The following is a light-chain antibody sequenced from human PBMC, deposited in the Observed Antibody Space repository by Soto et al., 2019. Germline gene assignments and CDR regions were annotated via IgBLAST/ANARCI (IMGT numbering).Light chain of an antibody. CDR2: SDT. J-gene: IGLJ2*01. CDR1: NIGSKG. V-gene: IGLV3-21*04. Sequence: SYELTQTPSVSVAPGKTASISCGGNNIGSKGVHWYQQKPGQAPVLVIYSDTDLPPVIPERFSGSNSANLATLTISRVEAGDEADYYCQVWDSGSAHVVFVGGTQLTVL. CDR3: QVWDSGSAHVV.